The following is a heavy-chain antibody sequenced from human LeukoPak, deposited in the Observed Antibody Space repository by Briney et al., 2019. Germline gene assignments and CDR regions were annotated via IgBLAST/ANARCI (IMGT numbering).Heavy chain of an antibody. CDR3: AREYGSGSYYSRLYYYYGMDV. V-gene: IGHV4-34*01. Sequence: KPSETLSLTCAVYGGSFSGYYWSWIRQPPGKGLEWIGEINHSGSTNYNPSLKSRVTISVDTSKNQFSLKLSSVTAADTAVYYCAREYGSGSYYSRLYYYYGMDVWGQGTRSPSP. J-gene: IGHJ6*02. CDR1: GGSFSGYY. CDR2: INHSGST. D-gene: IGHD3-10*01.